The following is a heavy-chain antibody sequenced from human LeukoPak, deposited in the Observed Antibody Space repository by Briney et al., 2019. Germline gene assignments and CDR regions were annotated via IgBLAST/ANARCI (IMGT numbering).Heavy chain of an antibody. Sequence: GASVKVSCKASGYTFTGYYMHWVRQAPGQGLGWMGWINPNSGGTNYAQKFQGRVTMTRDTSISTAYMELSRLRSDDTAVYYCAREFQRRDGYNDDYWGQGTLVTVSS. CDR1: GYTFTGYY. V-gene: IGHV1-2*02. CDR3: AREFQRRDGYNDDY. J-gene: IGHJ4*02. D-gene: IGHD5-24*01. CDR2: INPNSGGT.